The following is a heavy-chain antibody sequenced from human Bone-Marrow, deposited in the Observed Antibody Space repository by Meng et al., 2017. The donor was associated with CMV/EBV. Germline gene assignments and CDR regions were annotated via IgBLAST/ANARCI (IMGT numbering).Heavy chain of an antibody. CDR1: GYTFTSYG. CDR3: ARDHYDFWSGYYGYYYYYYGMDV. J-gene: IGHJ6*02. CDR2: ISAYNGNT. V-gene: IGHV1-18*01. Sequence: ASVKVSCKASGYTFTSYGISWVRQAPGQGLEWMGWISAYNGNTNYAQKLQGRVTMTTDTSTSTAYMELRSLRSDDTDVYYCARDHYDFWSGYYGYYYYYYGMDVWGQGTTVTVSS. D-gene: IGHD3-3*01.